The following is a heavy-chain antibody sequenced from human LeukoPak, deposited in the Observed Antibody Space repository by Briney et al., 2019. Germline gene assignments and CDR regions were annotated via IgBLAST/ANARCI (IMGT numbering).Heavy chain of an antibody. CDR1: GYTFTGYG. D-gene: IGHD2-15*01. Sequence: ASVTVSCKASGYTFTGYGISWVRQAPGQGLEWMGWISAYNGNTNYAQKLQGRVTMTTDTSTSTAYMELRSLRSDDTAVYYCARAVRIVVVVAATVAFDIWGQGTMVTVSS. CDR2: ISAYNGNT. CDR3: ARAVRIVVVVAATVAFDI. J-gene: IGHJ3*02. V-gene: IGHV1-18*04.